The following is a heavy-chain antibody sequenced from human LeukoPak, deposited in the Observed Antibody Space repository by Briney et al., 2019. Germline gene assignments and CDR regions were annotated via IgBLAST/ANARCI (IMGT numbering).Heavy chain of an antibody. D-gene: IGHD4-17*01. CDR2: ISSSSSCI. V-gene: IGHV3-21*01. J-gene: IGHJ3*01. Sequence: PGGSLRLSCAASGFTFSSYSMNWVRQAPGKGLEWVSSISSSSSCIYYADSVKGRFTISRDNAKNSLYLQMNSLRAEDTAVYYCARDISFATTGAFDLWGQGTMVTVSS. CDR3: ARDISFATTGAFDL. CDR1: GFTFSSYS.